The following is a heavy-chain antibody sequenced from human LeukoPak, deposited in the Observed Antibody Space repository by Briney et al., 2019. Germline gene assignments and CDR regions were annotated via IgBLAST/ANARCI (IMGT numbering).Heavy chain of an antibody. D-gene: IGHD5-18*01. Sequence: ASVKVSCKASGYTFTSYYMHWVRQAPGQGLEWMGIINPSGGSTSYAQKFQGRVTMTRDTSTSTVYMELSSLRSEDTAVYYCAGEVRGYSYGQNWFDPWGQGTLVTVSS. CDR2: INPSGGST. CDR1: GYTFTSYY. J-gene: IGHJ5*02. CDR3: AGEVRGYSYGQNWFDP. V-gene: IGHV1-46*01.